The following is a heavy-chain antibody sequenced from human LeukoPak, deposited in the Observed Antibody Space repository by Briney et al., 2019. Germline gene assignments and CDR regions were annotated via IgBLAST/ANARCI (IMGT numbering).Heavy chain of an antibody. D-gene: IGHD3-10*01. CDR3: ASPWGYGSGI. Sequence: SETLSLTCAVYGGSFSGYDWSWIRQPPGEGLEWIGEINHSGSTNYNPSLKSRVTISVDTSKKQFSLKLSSVTAADTAMYYCASPWGYGSGIWGQGTLVTVSS. V-gene: IGHV4-34*01. J-gene: IGHJ4*02. CDR2: INHSGST. CDR1: GGSFSGYD.